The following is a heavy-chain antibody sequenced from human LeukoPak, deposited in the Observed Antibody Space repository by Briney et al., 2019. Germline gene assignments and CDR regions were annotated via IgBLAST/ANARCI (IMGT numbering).Heavy chain of an antibody. CDR1: GYTFTSYD. Sequence: ASVKVSCKASGYTFTSYDINWVRQATGQGLEWMGWMNPNSGNTGYAQKFQGRVTMTRNTSISTAYMELSSLRSEDTAVYYCAREDVIAAAGTGAFDIWGQGTMVTVSS. V-gene: IGHV1-8*01. D-gene: IGHD6-13*01. CDR3: AREDVIAAAGTGAFDI. J-gene: IGHJ3*02. CDR2: MNPNSGNT.